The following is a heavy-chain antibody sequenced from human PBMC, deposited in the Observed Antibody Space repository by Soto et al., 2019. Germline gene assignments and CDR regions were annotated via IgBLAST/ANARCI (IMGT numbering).Heavy chain of an antibody. J-gene: IGHJ3*02. CDR3: ARDPSMIPGSTQDAFDI. Sequence: SETLSLTCTVSGGSVSSGSYYWSWIRQPPGKGLEWIGYIYYSGSTNYNPSLKSRVTISVDTSKNQFSLKLSSVTAADTAVYYCARDPSMIPGSTQDAFDIWGQGTMVTVSS. V-gene: IGHV4-61*01. D-gene: IGHD3-16*01. CDR2: IYYSGST. CDR1: GGSVSSGSYY.